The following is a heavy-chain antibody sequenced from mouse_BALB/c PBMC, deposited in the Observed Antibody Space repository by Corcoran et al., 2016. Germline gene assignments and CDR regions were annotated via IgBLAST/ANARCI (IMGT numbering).Heavy chain of an antibody. J-gene: IGHJ2*01. CDR3: ARWGIATFDY. CDR2: INPRSRGT. Sequence: ELQLQQSGPVLVTPGASLTITCTTSGYTITDYNVDWVKESHGPSLEWIGDINPRSRGTIYNQTFEGRATLTVVKSSSTAYIELRSLTSEDTAVYYCARWGIATFDYWGQGTTVTVSS. CDR1: GYTITDYN. D-gene: IGHD1-1*01. V-gene: IGHV1-18*01.